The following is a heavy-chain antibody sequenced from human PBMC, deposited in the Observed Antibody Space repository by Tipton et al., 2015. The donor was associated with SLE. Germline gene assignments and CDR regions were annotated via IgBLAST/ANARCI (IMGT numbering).Heavy chain of an antibody. CDR2: ISWDGGST. D-gene: IGHD4-17*01. CDR1: GFTFDDYT. Sequence: SLRLSCAASGFTFDDYTMHWVRQAPGKGLEWVSLISWDGGSTYYADSVKGRFTISRDNSKNSLYLQMNSLRAEDTALYHCARNVVGVTTYFDLWGRGTLVTVSS. J-gene: IGHJ2*01. V-gene: IGHV3-43*01. CDR3: ARNVVGVTTYFDL.